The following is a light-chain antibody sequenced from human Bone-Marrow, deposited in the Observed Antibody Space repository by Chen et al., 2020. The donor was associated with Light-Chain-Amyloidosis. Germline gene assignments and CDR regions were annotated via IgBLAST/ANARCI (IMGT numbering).Light chain of an antibody. CDR2: DDS. CDR1: NIGSTS. J-gene: IGLJ3*02. CDR3: QVWDRSSDRPV. V-gene: IGLV3-21*02. Sequence: SYSLTQPSPVSVAPGQTATIACGGNNIGSTSVHWYQQTPGQAPLLVVYDDSDRPSGIPERLSGSNAGNTATLTIIRVEAGDEADYYCQVWDRSSDRPVFGGGTKLTVL.